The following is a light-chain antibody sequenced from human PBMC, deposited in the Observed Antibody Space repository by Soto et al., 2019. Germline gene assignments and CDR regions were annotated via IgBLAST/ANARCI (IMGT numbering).Light chain of an antibody. CDR2: AAS. CDR1: QSISSY. CDR3: QQRYSTTWT. J-gene: IGKJ1*01. V-gene: IGKV1-39*01. Sequence: DIQMTESASSMSASVGDRVTITCRASQSISSYLNWYQQKPGKAPKILIYAASSLQSGVPSRFSGIGSGTDFTLTISSLQNEDFATYDGQQRYSTTWTFGQGTKVDIK.